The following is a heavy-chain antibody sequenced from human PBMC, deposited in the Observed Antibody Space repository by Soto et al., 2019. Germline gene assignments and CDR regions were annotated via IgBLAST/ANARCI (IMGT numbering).Heavy chain of an antibody. V-gene: IGHV1-46*03. D-gene: IGHD4-17*01. CDR3: VRATAARQSDYSYHYYLHI. Sequence: QVQLVQSGAEVKKPGASVKVSCKASGYTFINYYIHWVRQAPGQGLEWMGVINPKGGSTVYAQKFQGKVTLTRDPYTSTVYVELSSLRSDDTAVYFCVRATAARQSDYSYHYYLHIWGKGTTVTVSS. CDR1: GYTFINYY. J-gene: IGHJ6*03. CDR2: INPKGGST.